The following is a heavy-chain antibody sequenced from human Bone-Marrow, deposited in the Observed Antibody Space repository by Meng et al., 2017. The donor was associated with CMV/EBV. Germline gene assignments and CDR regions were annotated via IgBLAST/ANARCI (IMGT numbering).Heavy chain of an antibody. CDR2: INIGGDTI. J-gene: IGHJ3*02. V-gene: IGHV3-48*03. Sequence: GESLKISCAASGFTVSTYKMHWVRQAPGKGLEWVSYINIGGDTIYYADSVTGRFTISRDNARNSLYLQMNSLTAEDTAVYSCVREGNAKFFFDIWGQGTMVTVSS. CDR3: VREGNAKFFFDI. CDR1: GFTVSTYK. D-gene: IGHD2-2*01.